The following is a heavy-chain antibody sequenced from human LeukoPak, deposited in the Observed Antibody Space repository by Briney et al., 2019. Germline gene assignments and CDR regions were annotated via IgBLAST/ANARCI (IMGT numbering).Heavy chain of an antibody. J-gene: IGHJ4*02. Sequence: ASVTVSCKASGGTFSSYAISWVRQAPGQGLEWMGRIIPILGIANYAQKFQGRVTITADKSTSTAYMELSSLRSEDTAVYYCASSCSGGSCYSGYFDYWGQGTLVTVSS. CDR1: GGTFSSYA. CDR3: ASSCSGGSCYSGYFDY. V-gene: IGHV1-69*04. CDR2: IIPILGIA. D-gene: IGHD2-15*01.